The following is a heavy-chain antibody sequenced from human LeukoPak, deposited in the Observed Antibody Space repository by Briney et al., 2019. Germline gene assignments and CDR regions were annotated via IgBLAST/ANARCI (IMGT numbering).Heavy chain of an antibody. CDR1: GYTFTSYY. D-gene: IGHD3-10*01. J-gene: IGHJ6*02. CDR2: INPSGGST. Sequence: ASVKVSCKASGYTFTSYYMHWVRQAPGQGLEWMGIINPSGGSTNYAQKFQGRVTITADESTSTAYMELSSLRSEDTAVYYCARPYYYGSGSYYTPHVGYYYGMDVWGQGTTVTVSS. CDR3: ARPYYYGSGSYYTPHVGYYYGMDV. V-gene: IGHV1-46*01.